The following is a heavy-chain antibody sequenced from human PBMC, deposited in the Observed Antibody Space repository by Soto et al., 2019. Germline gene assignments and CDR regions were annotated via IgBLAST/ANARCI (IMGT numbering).Heavy chain of an antibody. J-gene: IGHJ4*02. D-gene: IGHD3-10*01. V-gene: IGHV3-23*01. CDR3: AKENGWFGELPQYFDY. CDR2: ISGSGGST. CDR1: GFTFSSYA. Sequence: EVQLLESGGGLVQPGGSLRLSCAASGFTFSSYAMSWVRQAPGKGLEWVSAISGSGGSTYYADSVKGRFTISRDNSKNTLYLQVNSLRAEDTAVYYWAKENGWFGELPQYFDYLGQGTLVSGSS.